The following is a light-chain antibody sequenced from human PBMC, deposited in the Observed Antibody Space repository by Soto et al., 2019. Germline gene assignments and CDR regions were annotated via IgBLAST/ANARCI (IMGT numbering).Light chain of an antibody. CDR3: CSYAGSDTYV. V-gene: IGLV2-23*02. J-gene: IGLJ1*01. CDR1: SSDVGSYDL. CDR2: DVT. Sequence: QSALTQPASVSGFPGQSITISCTGTSSDVGSYDLVSWYQQHPGKAPKLVISDVTKRPSGVSNRFSGSKSGNTASLTISGLQAEDEADYYCCSYAGSDTYVFGTGTKLTVL.